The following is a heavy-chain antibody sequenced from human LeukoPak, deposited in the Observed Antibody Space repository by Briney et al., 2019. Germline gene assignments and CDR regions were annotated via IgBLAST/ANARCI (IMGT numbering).Heavy chain of an antibody. D-gene: IGHD6-13*01. J-gene: IGHJ4*02. CDR2: INHSGST. Sequence: SETLSLTCAVYGGSFSAYYWSWIRQPPGKGLEWIGKINHSGSTNYNPSLKSRVTISVDTSKNQFSLNVSSVTADDRAVYYCARGGYSSSWSPLLSFDDWGKGTLVTVSS. CDR1: GGSFSAYY. CDR3: ARGGYSSSWSPLLSFDD. V-gene: IGHV4-34*01.